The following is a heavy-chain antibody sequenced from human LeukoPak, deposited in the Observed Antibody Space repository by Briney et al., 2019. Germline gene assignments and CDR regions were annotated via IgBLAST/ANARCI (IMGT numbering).Heavy chain of an antibody. CDR2: IYSSGST. CDR3: ARNNYYDSCGSLDY. J-gene: IGHJ4*02. CDR1: GFTVSSNY. Sequence: GGSLRLSCAASGFTVSSNYMSWVRQAPGKGLEWVSVIYSSGSTYYADSVKGRLTISRDNSKNTLYLQMNSLRAEDAAVYYCARNNYYDSCGSLDYWGQGTLVTVSS. V-gene: IGHV3-53*01. D-gene: IGHD3-22*01.